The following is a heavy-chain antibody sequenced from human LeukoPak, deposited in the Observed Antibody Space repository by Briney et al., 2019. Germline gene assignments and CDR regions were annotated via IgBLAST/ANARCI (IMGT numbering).Heavy chain of an antibody. D-gene: IGHD1-26*01. CDR2: IYYTGST. Sequence: KPSETLSLTCTVSGGSISSYYWSWIRQPPEKGLEWIGYIYYTGSTDYNPSLKSRVTISVDTSKNQFSLKLSSVTAADTAVYYCAREGYSGTFDYWGQGTLVTVSS. CDR1: GGSISSYY. V-gene: IGHV4-59*01. CDR3: AREGYSGTFDY. J-gene: IGHJ4*02.